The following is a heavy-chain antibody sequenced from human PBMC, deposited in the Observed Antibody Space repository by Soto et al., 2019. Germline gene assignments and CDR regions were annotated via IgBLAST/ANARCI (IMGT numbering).Heavy chain of an antibody. V-gene: IGHV5-51*01. D-gene: IGHD6-19*01. Sequence: PGESLKISCKGSGYSFTSYWIGWVRQMPGKGLEWMGIIYPGDSDTRYSPSFQGQVTISGDKSISTAYLQWSSLKASDSAMYYCASTSSGWYRDFQHWGQGTLVTVSS. CDR3: ASTSSGWYRDFQH. J-gene: IGHJ1*01. CDR2: IYPGDSDT. CDR1: GYSFTSYW.